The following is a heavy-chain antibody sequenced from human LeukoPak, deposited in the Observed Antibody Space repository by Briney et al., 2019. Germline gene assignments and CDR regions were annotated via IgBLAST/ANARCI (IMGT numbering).Heavy chain of an antibody. D-gene: IGHD2/OR15-2a*01. CDR1: GDSISSSHSY. CDR2: IYYSGST. Sequence: PSETLSLTCTVSGDSISSSHSYWGWIRQPPGKGLEWIGSIYYSGSTSYNPSLKSRVTMSVDTSKNQFSLKLSSVTAADTAVYYCARHKILNWFDPWGQGTLVTVSS. V-gene: IGHV4-39*01. CDR3: ARHKILNWFDP. J-gene: IGHJ5*02.